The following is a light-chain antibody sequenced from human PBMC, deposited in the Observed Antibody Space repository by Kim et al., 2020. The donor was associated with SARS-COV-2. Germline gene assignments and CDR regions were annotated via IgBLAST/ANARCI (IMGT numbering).Light chain of an antibody. J-gene: IGKJ1*01. CDR3: QQYNLHST. V-gene: IGKV1-5*01. CDR1: HPVDIW. CDR2: QSA. Sequence: SIGNTVIISCQASHPVDIWVAWYQQRPGQVPRLLIHQSAVLQRGVPSRFNGTGSGTDFTLTIDNLQSRDFATYYCQQYNLHSTFGQGTKVDIK.